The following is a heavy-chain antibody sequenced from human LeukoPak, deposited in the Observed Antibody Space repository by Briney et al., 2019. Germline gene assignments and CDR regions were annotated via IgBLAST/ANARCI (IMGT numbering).Heavy chain of an antibody. D-gene: IGHD3-22*01. CDR3: ARGQYDSGGYHYGIRAFYFDY. CDR1: GESFSGDF. V-gene: IGHV4-34*01. J-gene: IGHJ4*02. Sequence: SETPTLTCGVYGESFSGDFWTWLRQAPGKGLEWIGEINHRGRTNYSPSLTGRVTISVDTSMNQFSLQLRSVTAADTALYYCARGQYDSGGYHYGIRAFYFDYWGQGILVTDSS. CDR2: INHRGRT.